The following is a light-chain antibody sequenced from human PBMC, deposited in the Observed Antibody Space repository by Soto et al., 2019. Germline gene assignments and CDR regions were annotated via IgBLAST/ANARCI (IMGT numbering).Light chain of an antibody. CDR1: SSDVGSYNL. V-gene: IGLV2-23*02. CDR3: CSYAGSSTYV. Sequence: QSVLTQPASVSGSPGQSITISCTGTSSDVGSYNLVSWYQQHPGKAPKLMIYEVSKRPSGVSNRFSGSKSGNTASLTISGLQAEDEADYYCCSYAGSSTYVFRTGTKLTVL. CDR2: EVS. J-gene: IGLJ1*01.